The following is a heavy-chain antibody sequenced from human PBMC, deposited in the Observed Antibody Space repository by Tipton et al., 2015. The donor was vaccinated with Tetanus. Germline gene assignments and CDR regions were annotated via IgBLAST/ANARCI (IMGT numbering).Heavy chain of an antibody. Sequence: TLSLTCAVSGGSISSGGYSWSWIPQPPGKGLEGIGDIYPSGSTHYNPSLKSRVTISVDRSKNQFSLKLSSVTAADTAVYYCARGGLLWFGELNNWFDPWGQGTLVTVSS. V-gene: IGHV4-30-2*01. D-gene: IGHD3-10*01. CDR1: GGSISSGGYS. CDR3: ARGGLLWFGELNNWFDP. CDR2: IYPSGST. J-gene: IGHJ5*02.